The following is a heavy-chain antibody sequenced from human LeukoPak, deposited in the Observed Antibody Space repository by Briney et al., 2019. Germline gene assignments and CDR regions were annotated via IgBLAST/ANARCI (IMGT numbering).Heavy chain of an antibody. D-gene: IGHD5-12*01. CDR2: ISGSGGST. Sequence: GGSLRLSCAASGFTFSSYAMSWVRQAPGKGLEWVSAISGSGGSTYYAGSVKGRFTISRDNSKNTLYLQMNSLRAEDTAVYYCAKGGSGYDSTWFDPWGQGNLVTVSS. CDR3: AKGGSGYDSTWFDP. CDR1: GFTFSSYA. J-gene: IGHJ5*02. V-gene: IGHV3-23*01.